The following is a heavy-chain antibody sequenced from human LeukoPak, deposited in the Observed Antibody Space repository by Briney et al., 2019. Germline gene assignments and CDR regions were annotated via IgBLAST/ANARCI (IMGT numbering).Heavy chain of an antibody. V-gene: IGHV3-23*01. J-gene: IGHJ4*02. CDR1: GFTFSTYA. Sequence: GGSLRLSCAASGFTFSTYAMSWVRQAPGKGLECVSALSGNGNTIYYADSVKGRFTISRDNSKNTLSLQMNSLRAEDTAVYYCAKALYGGHDYWGQGTLVTVSS. D-gene: IGHD4-23*01. CDR2: LSGNGNTI. CDR3: AKALYGGHDY.